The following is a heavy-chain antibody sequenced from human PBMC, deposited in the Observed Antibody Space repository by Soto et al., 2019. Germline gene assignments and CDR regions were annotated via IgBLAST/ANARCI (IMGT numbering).Heavy chain of an antibody. Sequence: EVQVLQSVGGLVPPGGSLRLSCAGSGFTFINTGMSWVRQAPGQGLEWVSAITGNGDTTYYADSVKGRFTISRDNSKSTLYLQMNSLRAEDTAVYYCAKIDGYFDYWGQGTLVTVSS. CDR1: GFTFINTG. J-gene: IGHJ4*02. D-gene: IGHD3-22*01. CDR2: ITGNGDTT. CDR3: AKIDGYFDY. V-gene: IGHV3-23*01.